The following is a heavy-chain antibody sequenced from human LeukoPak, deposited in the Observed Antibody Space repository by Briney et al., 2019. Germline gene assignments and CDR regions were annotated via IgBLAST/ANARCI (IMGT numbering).Heavy chain of an antibody. Sequence: EASVKVSCKASGYTFTSYDINWVRQATGQGLEWMGWMNPNSGNTGYAQKFQGRVTITRNTSISTAYMELSSLRSEDTAVYYCARDPRYLEGFDPWGQGTLVTVSS. CDR1: GYTFTSYD. CDR3: ARDPRYLEGFDP. J-gene: IGHJ5*02. V-gene: IGHV1-8*03. D-gene: IGHD3-16*02. CDR2: MNPNSGNT.